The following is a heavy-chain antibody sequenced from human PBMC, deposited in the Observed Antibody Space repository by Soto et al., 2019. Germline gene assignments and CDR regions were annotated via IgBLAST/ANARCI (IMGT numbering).Heavy chain of an antibody. Sequence: GASVKVSCKASGGTFSSYTISWVRQAPGQGLEWMGRIIPILGIANYAQKFQGRVTITADKSTSTAYMELSSLRSEDTAVYYCASLKSDCSSTSCYYNWFDPWGQGTLVTVSS. V-gene: IGHV1-69*02. D-gene: IGHD2-2*01. J-gene: IGHJ5*02. CDR1: GGTFSSYT. CDR2: IIPILGIA. CDR3: ASLKSDCSSTSCYYNWFDP.